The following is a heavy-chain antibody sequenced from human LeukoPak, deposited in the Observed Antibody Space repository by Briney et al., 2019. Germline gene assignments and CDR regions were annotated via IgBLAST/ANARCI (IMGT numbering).Heavy chain of an antibody. J-gene: IGHJ4*02. D-gene: IGHD3-22*01. CDR2: ISWNSGSI. Sequence: PGGSLRLSCAASGFTFDDYSMHWVRQAPGKGLEWVSGISWNSGSIGYADSVKGRFTISRDNAKNSLYLQMNSLRAEDTALYYCAKDYYYDSSGPSELNLWGQGTLVTVSS. CDR1: GFTFDDYS. V-gene: IGHV3-9*01. CDR3: AKDYYYDSSGPSELNL.